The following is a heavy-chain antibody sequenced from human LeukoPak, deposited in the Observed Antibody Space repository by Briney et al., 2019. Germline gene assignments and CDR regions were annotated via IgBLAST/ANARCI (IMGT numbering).Heavy chain of an antibody. Sequence: PGWSLRLSCTTSGFNFGDHAMTWVRQAPGKGLEWVGFIRSKAYRGTTEYAASVKGRFTISRDDSKSVVYLQMNSLKSEDTAVYYCSRGPIQLWVHYGVDVWGQGTTVTVSS. CDR2: IRSKAYRGTT. CDR3: SRGPIQLWVHYGVDV. J-gene: IGHJ6*02. D-gene: IGHD5-18*01. V-gene: IGHV3-49*04. CDR1: GFNFGDHA.